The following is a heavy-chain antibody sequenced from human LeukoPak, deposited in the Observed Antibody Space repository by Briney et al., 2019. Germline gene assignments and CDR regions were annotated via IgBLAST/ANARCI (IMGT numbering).Heavy chain of an antibody. CDR3: ARGRDRSEAGDL. CDR2: IHPHGIF. Sequence: SDTLSLTCDVYGGSCDDYYCSWIRQPPGKGLEWIGEIHPHGIFYYNSSLMSRVTISIDTSKSRFSLRLTSVTAADTAFYFCARGRDRSEAGDLWGQGSLVTVSS. CDR1: GGSCDDYY. J-gene: IGHJ5*02. D-gene: IGHD5-24*01. V-gene: IGHV4-34*01.